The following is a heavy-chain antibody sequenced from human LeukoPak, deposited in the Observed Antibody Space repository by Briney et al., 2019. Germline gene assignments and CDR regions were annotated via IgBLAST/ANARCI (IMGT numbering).Heavy chain of an antibody. CDR3: VRGGHKLDIETSRYFYGLDV. J-gene: IGHJ6*02. V-gene: IGHV3-74*03. Sequence: GGSLRLSCAASGITLSDYWMFWVRQGPGKGLVHVSRIESDGTRTVYADSVKGRFTISRDNAKNTMFLQMNSLRAEDTAVYYCVRGGHKLDIETSRYFYGLDVWGQGTTVTVSS. CDR1: GITLSDYW. D-gene: IGHD3/OR15-3a*01. CDR2: IESDGTRT.